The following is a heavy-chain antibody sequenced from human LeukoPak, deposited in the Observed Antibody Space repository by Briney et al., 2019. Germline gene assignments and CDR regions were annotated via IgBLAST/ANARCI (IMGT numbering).Heavy chain of an antibody. CDR1: GFTFSSYG. Sequence: GRSLRLSCAASGFTFSSYGMHWVRQAPGKGLEWVAVIWYDGSNKYYADSVKGRFTISRDNAKNSLYLQMNSLRAEDTAVYYCAVLEYGGSIDAFDIWGQGTMVTVSS. J-gene: IGHJ3*02. D-gene: IGHD3-3*01. V-gene: IGHV3-33*03. CDR3: AVLEYGGSIDAFDI. CDR2: IWYDGSNK.